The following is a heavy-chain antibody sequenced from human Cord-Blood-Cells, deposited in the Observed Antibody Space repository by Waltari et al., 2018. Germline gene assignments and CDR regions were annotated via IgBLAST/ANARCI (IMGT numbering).Heavy chain of an antibody. Sequence: QVQLVQSGAEVKKPGPSVKVSCTATRYTFTGHYMHWVRQAPGQGLEWMGWINPNSGGTNYAQKFQGRVTMTRDTSISTAYMELSRLRSDDTAVYYCAISSSSRQGDYWGQGTLVTVSS. J-gene: IGHJ4*02. D-gene: IGHD6-6*01. V-gene: IGHV1-2*02. CDR3: AISSSSRQGDY. CDR2: INPNSGGT. CDR1: RYTFTGHY.